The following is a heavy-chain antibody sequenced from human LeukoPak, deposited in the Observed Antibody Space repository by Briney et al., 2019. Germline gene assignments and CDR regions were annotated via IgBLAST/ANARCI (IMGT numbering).Heavy chain of an antibody. CDR2: IYYSGST. D-gene: IGHD1-26*01. CDR1: GGSISSYY. CDR3: ARDRGSSGSYSWFDP. J-gene: IGHJ5*02. V-gene: IGHV4-59*01. Sequence: SETLSLTCTVSGGSISSYYWSWIRQPPGKGLEWIGYIYYSGSTNYNPSLKSRVTTSVDTSKNQFSLKLSSVTAADTAVYYCARDRGSSGSYSWFDPWGQGTLVTVSS.